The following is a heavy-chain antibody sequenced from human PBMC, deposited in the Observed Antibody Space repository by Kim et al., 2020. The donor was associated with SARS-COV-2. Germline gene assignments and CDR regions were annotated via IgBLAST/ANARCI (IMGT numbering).Heavy chain of an antibody. V-gene: IGHV3-7*01. J-gene: IGHJ4*02. CDR2: SER. D-gene: IGHD6-19*01. Sequence: SERDYGDSVSGRFNIARDSAKNSLYLQMNCLRVEDTAVYYCARGNGGWTDYWGQGTLVTVSS. CDR3: ARGNGGWTDY.